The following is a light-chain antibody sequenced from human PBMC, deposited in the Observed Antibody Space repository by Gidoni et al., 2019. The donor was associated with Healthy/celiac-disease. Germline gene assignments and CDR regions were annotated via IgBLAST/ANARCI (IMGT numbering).Light chain of an antibody. Sequence: DIQMTQSPSTLSASVGDRVTITCRASQSISSWLAWYQQQPGKAPKLLIYKASSLESGVPSRFSGSGSGTEFTLTISSLQPDDFATYYCQQYNSYSRTFXXXTKVEIK. CDR2: KAS. J-gene: IGKJ1*01. CDR1: QSISSW. V-gene: IGKV1-5*03. CDR3: QQYNSYSRT.